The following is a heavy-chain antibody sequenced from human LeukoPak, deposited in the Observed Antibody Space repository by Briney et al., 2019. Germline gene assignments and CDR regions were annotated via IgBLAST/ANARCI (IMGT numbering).Heavy chain of an antibody. CDR3: AKGGENDL. J-gene: IGHJ4*01. CDR1: GFTFTNYA. D-gene: IGHD3-16*01. Sequence: GGSLRLSCATSGFTFTNYAMNWVRQAPGKGLEWVSAVTGPGDTTYYADSVKGRFFMSREDSKTTVYLQMNSLRAEDTAIYYCAKGGENDLWGQGTLVNVSS. V-gene: IGHV3-23*01. CDR2: VTGPGDTT.